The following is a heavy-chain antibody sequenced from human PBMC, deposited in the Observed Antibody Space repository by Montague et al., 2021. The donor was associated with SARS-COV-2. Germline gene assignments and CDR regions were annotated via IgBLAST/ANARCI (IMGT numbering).Heavy chain of an antibody. J-gene: IGHJ4*02. CDR3: ARHRRFVIAVGGGAYFDH. CDR2: SYHTGST. CDR1: GDSISGYY. V-gene: IGHV4-59*08. D-gene: IGHD6-19*01. Sequence: SETLSLTCTVSGDSISGYYWTWSRQAPEKGLEWIGYSYHTGSTNYNHSFKRRVIISVDTSTNQLSLRLTSVSAADSAKYFCARHRRFVIAVGGGAYFDHWGQGTLVTVSS.